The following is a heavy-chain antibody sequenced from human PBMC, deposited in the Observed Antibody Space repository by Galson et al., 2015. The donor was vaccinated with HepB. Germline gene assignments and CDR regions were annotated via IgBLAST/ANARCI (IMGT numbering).Heavy chain of an antibody. Sequence: SLRLSCAASGFTFSSYAMHWVRQAPGKGLEWVAVISYDGSNKYYADSVKGRFTISRDNSKNTLYLQMNSLRAEDTAVYYCARGGVYYDSSGYHDWGQGTLVTVSP. D-gene: IGHD3-22*01. CDR2: ISYDGSNK. CDR3: ARGGVYYDSSGYHD. V-gene: IGHV3-30-3*01. J-gene: IGHJ4*02. CDR1: GFTFSSYA.